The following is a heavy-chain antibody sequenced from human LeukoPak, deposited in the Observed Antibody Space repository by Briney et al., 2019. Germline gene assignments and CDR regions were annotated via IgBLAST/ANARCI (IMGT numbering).Heavy chain of an antibody. V-gene: IGHV3-23*01. D-gene: IGHD3-10*01. J-gene: IGHJ4*02. CDR1: GFTLSRYA. CDR2: ISDGGGST. Sequence: PGGSLRLSCAAPGFTLSRYAIEWVRPGPGEGVGWGSSISDGGGSTYYADSVKGRFTISRDNSKNTLYLQMNSLRAEDTALYYCAKEHYYYASGSYSDWGQGTLVTVSS. CDR3: AKEHYYYASGSYSD.